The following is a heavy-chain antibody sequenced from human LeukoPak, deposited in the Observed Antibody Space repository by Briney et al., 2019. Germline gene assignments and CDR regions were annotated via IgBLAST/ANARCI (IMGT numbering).Heavy chain of an antibody. J-gene: IGHJ5*01. CDR2: ISDDGGNQ. CDR3: TKEGDSSRWYDY. Sequence: GRSLRLSCAASGFTFTNYGMHWVRQAPGKGLEWVAVISDDGGNQFYTDSVRGRFTISRDNSKNTLYLQMSSLRAEDTAMYYCTKEGDSSRWYDYWGLEPWSPSPQ. V-gene: IGHV3-30*18. CDR1: GFTFTNYG. D-gene: IGHD6-13*01.